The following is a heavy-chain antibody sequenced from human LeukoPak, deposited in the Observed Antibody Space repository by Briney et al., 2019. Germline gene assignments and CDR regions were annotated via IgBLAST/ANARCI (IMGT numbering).Heavy chain of an antibody. Sequence: SGTLSLTCAVSGGSISSINWWSWARQPPGKGLGWIGEIYHSGSTNYNPSLKSRVTISVDKSKNQFSLKLSSVTAADTAVYYCAGLLWFGDHGPFDYWGQGTPVTVSS. CDR3: AGLLWFGDHGPFDY. J-gene: IGHJ4*02. V-gene: IGHV4-4*02. D-gene: IGHD3-10*01. CDR1: GGSISSINW. CDR2: IYHSGST.